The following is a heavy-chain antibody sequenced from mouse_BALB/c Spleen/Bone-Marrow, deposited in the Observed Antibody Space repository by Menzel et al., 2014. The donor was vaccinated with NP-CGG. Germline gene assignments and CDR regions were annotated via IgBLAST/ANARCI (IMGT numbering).Heavy chain of an antibody. CDR1: GYTFTSYW. CDR2: INPSNGRT. V-gene: IGHV1S81*02. J-gene: IGHJ2*01. CDR3: ARGTFDY. Sequence: VQLQESGAELVKPGASVKLSCKAPGYTFTSYWMHWVKQRPGQGLEWIGEINPSNGRTNYNEKFKSKATLTVDKSSSTAYTQLSSLTSEDSAVYYCARGTFDYWGQGTTLTVSS.